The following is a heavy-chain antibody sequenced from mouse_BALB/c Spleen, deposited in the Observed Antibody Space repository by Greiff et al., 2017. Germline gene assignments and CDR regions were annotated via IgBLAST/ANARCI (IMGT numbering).Heavy chain of an antibody. CDR3: ARWYGSPYWYFDV. CDR2: ISSGGST. J-gene: IGHJ1*01. V-gene: IGHV5-6-5*01. CDR1: GFTFSSYA. Sequence: EVQGVESGGGLVKPGGSLKLSCAASGFTFSSYAMSWVRQTPEKRLEWVASISSGGSTYYPDSVKGRFTISRDNARNILYLQMSSLRSEDTAMYYCARWYGSPYWYFDVWGAGTTVTVSS. D-gene: IGHD1-1*01.